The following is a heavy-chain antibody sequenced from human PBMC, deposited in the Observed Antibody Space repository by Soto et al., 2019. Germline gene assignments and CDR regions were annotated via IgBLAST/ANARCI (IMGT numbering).Heavy chain of an antibody. D-gene: IGHD1-26*01. CDR3: ARLLIVGASSFDH. CDR2: ISSSSSYK. CDR1: GFTFTTYS. J-gene: IGHJ4*02. Sequence: GGSLRLSCAASGFTFTTYSMSWVRQAPGKGLEWVSSISSSSSYKYYADSVKGRFTISRDNAENSLHLQMNSLRAEDTAVYYCARLLIVGASSFDHWGQGTLVTVSS. V-gene: IGHV3-21*01.